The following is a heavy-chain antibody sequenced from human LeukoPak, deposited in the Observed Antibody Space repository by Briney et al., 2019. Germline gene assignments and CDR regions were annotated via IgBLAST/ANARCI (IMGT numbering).Heavy chain of an antibody. Sequence: PSQTLSLTCTVSGGSISSGGYYWSWIRQHPGKGLERIGYMYYSGSTYYNTALQSRVNIAVDTSKNQFSLRLSSVPAADTAVYYCARYSIDVTAGVYYYMDGWGKGTTVTVSS. V-gene: IGHV4-31*03. J-gene: IGHJ6*03. CDR1: GGSISSGGYY. D-gene: IGHD1-20*01. CDR2: MYYSGST. CDR3: ARYSIDVTAGVYYYMDG.